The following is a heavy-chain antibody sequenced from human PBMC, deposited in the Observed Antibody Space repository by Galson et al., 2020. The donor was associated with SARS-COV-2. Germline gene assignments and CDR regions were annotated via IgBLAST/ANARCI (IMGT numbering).Heavy chain of an antibody. D-gene: IGHD6-19*01. Sequence: GGYLKLSCAAPRFPFSSYVLRWVRQAPGRGLAWVSGVSGSGGSTYYADSVRGRFTISRDSSRNTLYLQMNSVRADDTAVYYCAAGAVAGTGYWGQGTLVTVSS. CDR3: AAGAVAGTGY. V-gene: IGHV3-23*01. CDR2: VSGSGGST. CDR1: RFPFSSYV. J-gene: IGHJ4*02.